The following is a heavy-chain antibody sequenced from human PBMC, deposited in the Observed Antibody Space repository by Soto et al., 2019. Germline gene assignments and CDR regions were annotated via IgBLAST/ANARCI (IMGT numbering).Heavy chain of an antibody. CDR2: ISGGGGST. Sequence: EVQLLESGGGLVQPGGSLRLSCAASGFTFSTYAITWVRQAPGKGLEWVSAISGGGGSTYYADSVKGRFTISRDNSKNTLYLQMSWLRAEDTAVYHCAKGHRYFGSGTDYFDYWGQGTLVTVSS. J-gene: IGHJ4*02. CDR1: GFTFSTYA. D-gene: IGHD3-10*01. CDR3: AKGHRYFGSGTDYFDY. V-gene: IGHV3-23*01.